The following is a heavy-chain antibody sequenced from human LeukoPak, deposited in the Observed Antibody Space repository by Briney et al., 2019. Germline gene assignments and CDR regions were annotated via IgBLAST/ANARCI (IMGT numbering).Heavy chain of an antibody. D-gene: IGHD4-17*01. J-gene: IGHJ4*02. Sequence: PSETLSLTCTVSGGSISSGGYYWSWIRQPPGKGLEWIGYIYHSGSTYYNPSLKSRVTISVDRSKNQFSLKLSSVTAADTAVYYCARAWDLAVTTGFDYWGQGTLVTVSS. V-gene: IGHV4-30-2*01. CDR2: IYHSGST. CDR1: GGSISSGGYY. CDR3: ARAWDLAVTTGFDY.